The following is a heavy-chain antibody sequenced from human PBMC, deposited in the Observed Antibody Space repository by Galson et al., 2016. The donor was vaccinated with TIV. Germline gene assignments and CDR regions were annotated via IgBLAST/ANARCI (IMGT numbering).Heavy chain of an antibody. V-gene: IGHV1-69*13. Sequence: SVKVSCKASGAIFNGYAINWVRQAPGQGLEWMGRIILLFGTSTYAQKFQGRLTITADESTSTAYMELSSLTSDDTAVYYCARGEYYYGSGKGFDPWGQGTPVTVSS. CDR1: GAIFNGYA. CDR3: ARGEYYYGSGKGFDP. CDR2: IILLFGTS. J-gene: IGHJ5*02. D-gene: IGHD3-10*01.